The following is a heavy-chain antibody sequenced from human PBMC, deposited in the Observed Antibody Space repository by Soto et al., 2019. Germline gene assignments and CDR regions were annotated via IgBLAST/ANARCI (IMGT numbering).Heavy chain of an antibody. CDR1: GGSISSCSYY. CDR3: ARRVRDGYYNLLGQPHMDY. Sequence: SETLSLTCTVSGGSISSCSYYWGWIRQPPGKGLEWIGSIYYSGSTYYNPSLKSRVTISVDTSKNQFSLKLSSVTAADTAVYYGARRVRDGYYNLLGQPHMDYWGQGTLVT. CDR2: IYYSGST. D-gene: IGHD1-26*01. V-gene: IGHV4-39*01. J-gene: IGHJ4*02.